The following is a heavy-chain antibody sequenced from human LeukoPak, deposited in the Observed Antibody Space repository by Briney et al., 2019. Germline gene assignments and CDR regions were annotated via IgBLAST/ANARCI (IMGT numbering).Heavy chain of an antibody. CDR3: ARDLAKWGYCSGGSCYGGPPAKFDY. D-gene: IGHD2-15*01. V-gene: IGHV1-18*04. CDR1: GYSFSSYW. CDR2: ISAYNGNT. Sequence: GESLKISCKGSGYSFSSYWIGWVRQAPGQGLEWMGWISAYNGNTNYAQKLQGRVTMTTDTSTSTAYMELRSLRSDDTAVYYCARDLAKWGYCSGGSCYGGPPAKFDYWGQGTLVTVSS. J-gene: IGHJ4*02.